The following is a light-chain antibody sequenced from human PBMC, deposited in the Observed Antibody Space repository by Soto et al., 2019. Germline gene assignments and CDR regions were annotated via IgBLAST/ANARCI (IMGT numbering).Light chain of an antibody. J-gene: IGKJ3*01. CDR2: ETS. V-gene: IGKV1-33*01. Sequence: IQMSQPPSSLSASVGDRVITTCQASQDIKKYLNWYQQKPGKAPKLLIYETSNLETGVPSRFSGSGSGTDFTFTISTLQSEDLATYYCQQYDNIPLTFGPGTKVDI. CDR3: QQYDNIPLT. CDR1: QDIKKY.